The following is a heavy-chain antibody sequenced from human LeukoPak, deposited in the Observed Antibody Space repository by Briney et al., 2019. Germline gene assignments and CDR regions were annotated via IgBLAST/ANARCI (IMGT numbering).Heavy chain of an antibody. J-gene: IGHJ4*02. CDR1: GFTFSSYA. V-gene: IGHV3-23*01. Sequence: GGSLRLSCAASGFTFSSYAMSWVRQAPGKGLEWVSAISGSGGSTYYADSVKGRFTISRDNSKNTLYLQMNSLRAEDTAVYYCAKGHYYDSSGYYTYWGQGTLVTVSS. CDR3: AKGHYYDSSGYYTY. D-gene: IGHD3-22*01. CDR2: ISGSGGST.